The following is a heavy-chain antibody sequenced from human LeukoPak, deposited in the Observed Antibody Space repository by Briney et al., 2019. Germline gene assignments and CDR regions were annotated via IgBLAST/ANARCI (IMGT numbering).Heavy chain of an antibody. CDR3: AKDLRITMIVVVKAPTEFDY. V-gene: IGHV3-21*04. Sequence: GGSLRLSCAASGFTFSSYSMNWVRQAPGKGLEWVSSISSSSSYIYYADSVKGRFTISRDNSKNTLYLQMNSLRAEDTAVYYCAKDLRITMIVVVKAPTEFDYWGQGTLVTVSS. D-gene: IGHD3-22*01. CDR2: ISSSSSYI. CDR1: GFTFSSYS. J-gene: IGHJ4*02.